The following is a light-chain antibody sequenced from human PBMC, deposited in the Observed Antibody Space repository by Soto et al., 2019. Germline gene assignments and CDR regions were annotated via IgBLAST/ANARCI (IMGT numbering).Light chain of an antibody. CDR2: EVS. CDR1: SSDVGGYNY. J-gene: IGLJ2*01. V-gene: IGLV2-8*01. Sequence: QSALTQPPSASGSPGQSVTISCTGTSSDVGGYNYVSWYQQHPGKAPNLMIYEVSKRPSGVPDRFSGSKSGNTASLTVSGLQAEDEADYYCSSYAGSNNFGVFGGGTKVTVL. CDR3: SSYAGSNNFGV.